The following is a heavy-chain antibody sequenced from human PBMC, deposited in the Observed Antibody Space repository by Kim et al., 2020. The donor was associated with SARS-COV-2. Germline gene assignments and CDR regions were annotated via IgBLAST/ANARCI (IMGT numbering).Heavy chain of an antibody. CDR1: GFTFSSYA. D-gene: IGHD3-10*01. Sequence: GGSLRLSCAASGFTFSSYAMSWVRQAPGKGLEWVSAISGSGGSTYYADSVKGRFTISRDNSKNTLYLQMNSLRAEDTAAYYCAKDRVTGIGVRGYFDYWGQGTLVTVSS. CDR2: ISGSGGST. CDR3: AKDRVTGIGVRGYFDY. V-gene: IGHV3-23*01. J-gene: IGHJ4*02.